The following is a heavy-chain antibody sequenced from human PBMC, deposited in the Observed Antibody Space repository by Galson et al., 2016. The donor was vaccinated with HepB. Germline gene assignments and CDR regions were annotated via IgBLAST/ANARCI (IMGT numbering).Heavy chain of an antibody. J-gene: IGHJ3*01. CDR1: GGIFSSYS. V-gene: IGHV1-69*04. Sequence: SVKVSCKASGGIFSSYSISWVRQAPGQGLEWMGRFIPVLRIANSAQKFQGRVTITADKSTNTAYMELSSLRSEDTAVYYCVRDDALGHCSGDKCRGAFDVWGQGTAVTVSA. CDR2: FIPVLRIA. D-gene: IGHD2-15*01. CDR3: VRDDALGHCSGDKCRGAFDV.